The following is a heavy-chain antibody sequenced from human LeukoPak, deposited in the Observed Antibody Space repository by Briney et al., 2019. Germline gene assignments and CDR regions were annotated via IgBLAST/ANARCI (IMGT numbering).Heavy chain of an antibody. D-gene: IGHD2-21*02. CDR3: ARVGYCGGDCYSFDY. CDR2: INPNSGGT. J-gene: IGHJ4*02. CDR1: GYTFIGYY. V-gene: IGHV1-2*06. Sequence: ASVKVSCKASGYTFIGYYMHWVRQAPGQGLEWMGRINPNSGGTNYAQKFQGRVTMIRDTSISTAYMELSRLRSDDTAVYYCARVGYCGGDCYSFDYWGQGTLVTVSS.